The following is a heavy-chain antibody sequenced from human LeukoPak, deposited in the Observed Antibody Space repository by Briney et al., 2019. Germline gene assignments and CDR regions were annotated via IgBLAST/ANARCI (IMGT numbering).Heavy chain of an antibody. CDR3: ATEYDFLTGFFVQ. CDR1: GGTFNSYS. Sequence: SVKVSCKASGGTFNSYSFAWVRQAPGQGLEWVGRIIPILGIPNYAKTFQGRVTITADKSTDTAYMELSSLRSEDTAVYYCATEYDFLTGFFVQWGQGTLVTVSS. CDR2: IIPILGIP. V-gene: IGHV1-69*04. D-gene: IGHD3-9*01. J-gene: IGHJ1*01.